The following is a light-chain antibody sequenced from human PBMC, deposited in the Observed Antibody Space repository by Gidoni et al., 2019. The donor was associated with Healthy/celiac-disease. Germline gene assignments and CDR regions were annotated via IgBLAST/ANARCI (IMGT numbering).Light chain of an antibody. Sequence: QSALTQPRSVSGSPGQSVTISCTGTSSDVGGYNYVSWYQQHPGKAPILMIYDVSKRPSWVPDRFSGSKSGNTASLTISGLQAEDEADYYCCSYAGSYTYVFGTGTKVTVL. CDR1: SSDVGGYNY. J-gene: IGLJ1*01. CDR2: DVS. CDR3: CSYAGSYTYV. V-gene: IGLV2-11*01.